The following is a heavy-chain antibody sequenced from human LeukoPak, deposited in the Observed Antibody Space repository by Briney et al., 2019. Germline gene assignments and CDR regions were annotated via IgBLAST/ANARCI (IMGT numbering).Heavy chain of an antibody. J-gene: IGHJ5*02. Sequence: GGSLRLSCAASGFTFSSYAMSWVRQAPGKGLEWVSAISGSGGSTYYADSVKGRFTISRDNSKNTLYLQMNSLRAEDTAVYYCAKGVGYQLPRPGKNWFDPWGQGTLVTVSS. D-gene: IGHD2-2*01. CDR2: ISGSGGST. CDR1: GFTFSSYA. CDR3: AKGVGYQLPRPGKNWFDP. V-gene: IGHV3-23*01.